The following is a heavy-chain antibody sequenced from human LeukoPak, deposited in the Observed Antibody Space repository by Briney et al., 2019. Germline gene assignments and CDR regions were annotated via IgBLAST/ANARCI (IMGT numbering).Heavy chain of an antibody. D-gene: IGHD1-1*01. J-gene: IGHJ4*02. CDR2: RSNDII. V-gene: IGHV3-48*01. Sequence: GGSLRLSCAASGFTFSTFSMNWIRQAPGKGLEWISYRSNDIIRYADSVKGRFIISRDNAKNSLYLQMNSLRAEDTAVYYCARDLSWNFYFWGQGTLVTVSS. CDR1: GFTFSTFS. CDR3: ARDLSWNFYF.